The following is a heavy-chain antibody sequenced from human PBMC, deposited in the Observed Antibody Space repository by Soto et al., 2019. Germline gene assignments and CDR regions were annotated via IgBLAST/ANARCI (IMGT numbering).Heavy chain of an antibody. CDR1: GFSLSTSVVG. D-gene: IGHD3-9*01. CDR2: IYWNDDK. CDR3: AHRIRSSYDILTGPAEY. Sequence: GPTLVNRTHTLTLTCTFPGFSLSTSVVGVGWIRQPPGQSLEWLALIYWNDDKRYSPSLKSRLTITKDTSKNQVVLTTTNMDPVDTATYSCAHRIRSSYDILTGPAEYWGQGTQVTVYS. J-gene: IGHJ4*02. V-gene: IGHV2-5*01.